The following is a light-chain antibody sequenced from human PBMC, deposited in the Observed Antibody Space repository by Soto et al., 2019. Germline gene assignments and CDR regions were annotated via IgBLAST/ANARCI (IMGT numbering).Light chain of an antibody. V-gene: IGLV1-44*01. CDR2: SNN. CDR3: ASWDDSLNGLYV. CDR1: SSDFGSST. J-gene: IGLJ1*01. Sequence: QSVLTQPPSASGTPGQRVTISCSGSSSDFGSSTVNWYQQLPGTAPKLLFYSNNQRPSGVPDRFPGPKSGTSASLAISGLQSEDEADYYCASWDDSLNGLYVFGTGTKLTVL.